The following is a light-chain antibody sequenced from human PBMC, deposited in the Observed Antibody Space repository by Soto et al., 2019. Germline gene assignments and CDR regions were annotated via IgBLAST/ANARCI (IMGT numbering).Light chain of an antibody. CDR1: RRVVGGYNF. J-gene: IGLJ1*01. Sequence: SAPDQPAPLAGSPWPSVALSLTGNRRVVGGYNFVSWYQQHPHKAPKLMISDVSNRPPGVSNRFSGSKSGNTASLTISGLQAEDEADYYCSSYTSSSTYVFGTGTKVTVL. CDR3: SSYTSSSTYV. CDR2: DVS. V-gene: IGLV2-14*01.